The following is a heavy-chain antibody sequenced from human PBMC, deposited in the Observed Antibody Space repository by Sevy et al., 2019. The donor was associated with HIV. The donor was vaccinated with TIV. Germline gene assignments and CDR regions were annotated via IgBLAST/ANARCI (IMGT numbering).Heavy chain of an antibody. V-gene: IGHV3-23*01. CDR3: AKTINSGGGVVPAANYYYYGMDV. J-gene: IGHJ6*02. CDR2: ISGKGGST. D-gene: IGHD2-2*01. CDR1: GFTFSGYA. Sequence: GGSLRLSCAASGFTFSGYAMSWVRQAPWKGLEWVSAISGKGGSTHYADSVEGRFTISRDNSKNTLYLQMNSLRAEDTAVYYCAKTINSGGGVVPAANYYYYGMDVWGQGTTVTVSS.